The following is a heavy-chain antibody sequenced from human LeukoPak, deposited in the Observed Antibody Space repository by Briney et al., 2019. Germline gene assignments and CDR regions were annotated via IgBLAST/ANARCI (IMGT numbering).Heavy chain of an antibody. J-gene: IGHJ4*02. D-gene: IGHD3-22*01. CDR1: GFTFSSYA. CDR2: ISGSGGST. V-gene: IGHV3-23*01. CDR3: AEVRFRFYDSSGQHFDY. Sequence: GGSLRLSCAASGFTFSSYAMSWVRQAPGKGLEWVSAISGSGGSTYYADSVKGRFTISRDNSKNTLYLQMNSLRAEDTAVYYCAEVRFRFYDSSGQHFDYWGQGTLVTVSS.